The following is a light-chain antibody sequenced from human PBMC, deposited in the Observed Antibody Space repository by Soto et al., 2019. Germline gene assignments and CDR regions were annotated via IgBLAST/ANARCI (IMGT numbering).Light chain of an antibody. J-gene: IGKJ1*01. Sequence: DIQMTQSPSTLSGSVGDRVTITCRASQTISSWLAWYQQTQGKAPKLLIYKASTLKSGVPSRFRGMPSGTEFTLPISSLQTEDFSTYYCQQSYSTPWTFGQGTKVDIK. CDR3: QQSYSTPWT. CDR2: KAS. CDR1: QTISSW. V-gene: IGKV1-5*03.